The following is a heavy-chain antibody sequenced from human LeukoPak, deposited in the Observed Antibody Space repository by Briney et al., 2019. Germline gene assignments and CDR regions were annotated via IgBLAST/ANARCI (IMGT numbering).Heavy chain of an antibody. Sequence: PSETLSLTCAVYGGSFSGYYWSWIRQPPGKGLEWIGEINHSGSTNYNPSLKSRVTISVDTSKNQFSLKLSSVTAADTAVYYCARVAAAGRNWFESWGQGTLVTVSS. CDR1: GGSFSGYY. CDR3: ARVAAAGRNWFES. D-gene: IGHD6-13*01. J-gene: IGHJ5*01. V-gene: IGHV4-34*01. CDR2: INHSGST.